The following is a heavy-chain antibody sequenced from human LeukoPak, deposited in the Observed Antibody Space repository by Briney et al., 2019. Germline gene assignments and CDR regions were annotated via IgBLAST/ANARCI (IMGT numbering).Heavy chain of an antibody. CDR2: VYASGST. V-gene: IGHV4-61*02. CDR3: ARDACSGGSCYSLDY. D-gene: IGHD2-15*01. CDR1: GGSISSGGYS. Sequence: SETLSLTCAVSGGSISSGGYSWNWIRQPAGKGLEWIGRVYASGSTNYNPSLKSRVTMSVDTSTNQFSLKLSSVTAADTAVYYCARDACSGGSCYSLDYWGQGTLVTVSS. J-gene: IGHJ4*02.